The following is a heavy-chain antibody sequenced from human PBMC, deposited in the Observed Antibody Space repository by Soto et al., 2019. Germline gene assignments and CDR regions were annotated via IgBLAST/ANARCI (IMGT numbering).Heavy chain of an antibody. D-gene: IGHD6-13*01. CDR3: ARFPPWYSSSWYRPGPHPFDY. Sequence: SVKVSCKASGGTFSSYAISWVRQAPGQGLEWMGGIIPIFGNTNYAQKLQGRVTMTTDTSTSTAYMELRSLRSDDTAVYYCARFPPWYSSSWYRPGPHPFDYWGQGTLVTVSS. J-gene: IGHJ4*02. V-gene: IGHV1-18*01. CDR2: IIPIFGNT. CDR1: GGTFSSYA.